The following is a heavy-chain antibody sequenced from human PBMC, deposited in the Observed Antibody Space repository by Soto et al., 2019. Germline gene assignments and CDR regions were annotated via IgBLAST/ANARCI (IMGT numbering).Heavy chain of an antibody. Sequence: GGSLRLSCAASGFTFSSYSMNWVRQAPGKGLEWVSYISSSSSTIYYADSVKGRFTISRDNSKNTLYLQMNSLRAEDTAVYYCAKDLLLWFGALGGMDVWGQGTTVTVSS. CDR3: AKDLLLWFGALGGMDV. J-gene: IGHJ6*02. V-gene: IGHV3-48*01. CDR2: ISSSSSTI. D-gene: IGHD3-10*01. CDR1: GFTFSSYS.